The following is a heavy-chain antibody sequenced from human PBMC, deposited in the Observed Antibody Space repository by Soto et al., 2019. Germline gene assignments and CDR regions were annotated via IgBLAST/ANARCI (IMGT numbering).Heavy chain of an antibody. CDR3: ATLGYSGYDSNCFDT. V-gene: IGHV1-24*01. D-gene: IGHD5-12*01. CDR1: GYTLTELS. J-gene: IGHJ5*02. Sequence: ASVKVSCKVSGYTLTELSMDWVRQAPGKGLEWMGGFDPEDGETIYAQKFQGRVTMTEDTSTDTAYMELSSLRSEDTAVYYCATLGYSGYDSNCFDTWGQGTLVTVCS. CDR2: FDPEDGET.